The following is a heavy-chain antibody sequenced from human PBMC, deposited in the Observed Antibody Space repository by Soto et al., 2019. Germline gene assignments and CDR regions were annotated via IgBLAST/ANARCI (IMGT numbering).Heavy chain of an antibody. V-gene: IGHV3-21*01. CDR1: GFPFGIYT. D-gene: IGHD1-26*01. J-gene: IGHJ3*02. Sequence: EVQLVESGGALVKPGGSLKLSCETSGFPFGIYTMNWVRQAPGKGLEWVSSISSSGTYIDYADSVEGRFAISRDDAKNSVFLEMTSLRAEDTAVYYCARDWRGSHDAFDIWGQGTMVTVSS. CDR3: ARDWRGSHDAFDI. CDR2: ISSSGTYI.